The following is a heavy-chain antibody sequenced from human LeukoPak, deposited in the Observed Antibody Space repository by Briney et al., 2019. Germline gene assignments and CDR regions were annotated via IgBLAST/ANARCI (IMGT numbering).Heavy chain of an antibody. CDR2: ISGSGGST. CDR1: GFTFTSYA. D-gene: IGHD3-10*01. J-gene: IGHJ5*02. Sequence: GGSLRLSCAASGFTFTSYAMSWVRQAPGKGLEWVSAISGSGGSTYYGDSAKGRFTISRDRSKNAMYLQMNSLRAEDTAVYYCAKGSGSGSYYKNYFDPWGQGTLVTVSS. CDR3: AKGSGSGSYYKNYFDP. V-gene: IGHV3-23*01.